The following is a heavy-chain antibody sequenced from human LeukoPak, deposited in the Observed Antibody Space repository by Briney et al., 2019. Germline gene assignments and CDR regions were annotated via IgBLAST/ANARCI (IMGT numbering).Heavy chain of an antibody. V-gene: IGHV7-4-1*02. CDR2: INTNTGNP. CDR3: AKPLEVLRYFDWLELDYGMDV. Sequence: ASVKVSCKASGYTFTSYAMNWVRQAPGQGLEWMGWINTNTGNPTYAQGFTGRFVFSLDTSVSTAYLQISSLKAEDTAVYYCAKPLEVLRYFDWLELDYGMDVWGQGTTVTVSS. J-gene: IGHJ6*02. CDR1: GYTFTSYA. D-gene: IGHD3-9*01.